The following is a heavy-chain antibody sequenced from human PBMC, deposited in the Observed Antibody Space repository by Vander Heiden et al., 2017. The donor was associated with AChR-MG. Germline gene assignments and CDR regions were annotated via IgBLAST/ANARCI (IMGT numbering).Heavy chain of an antibody. CDR1: GAFNRRSSFY. CDR2: IYYSGST. Sequence: QLQLQESGPGLVTPSETLSLTCTVSGAFNRRSSFYWAWIRQPPGKGLEWIGTIYYSGSTYYNPSLKSRVTMSVDTSKNQFSLKLSSVTAADTAVYYCARLGGHRDGYNYVYWGQGALVTVSS. CDR3: ARLGGHRDGYNYVY. V-gene: IGHV4-39*01. J-gene: IGHJ4*02. D-gene: IGHD5-12*01.